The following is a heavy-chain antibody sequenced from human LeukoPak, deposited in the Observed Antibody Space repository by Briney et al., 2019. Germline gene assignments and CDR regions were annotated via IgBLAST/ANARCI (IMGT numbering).Heavy chain of an antibody. V-gene: IGHV3-48*01. J-gene: IGHJ4*02. D-gene: IGHD7-27*01. CDR2: ISNSGSTI. Sequence: PGGSLRLSCAASGFTFSNYNMNWVRQAPGKGPEWVSCISNSGSTIYYADSVKGRFTISRDNAKNSLYLQMNSLRAEDTAVYYCAGDPGDFDYWGQGTLVTVSS. CDR1: GFTFSNYN. CDR3: AGDPGDFDY.